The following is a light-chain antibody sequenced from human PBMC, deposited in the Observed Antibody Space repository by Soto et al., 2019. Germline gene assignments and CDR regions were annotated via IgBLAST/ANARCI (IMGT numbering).Light chain of an antibody. Sequence: QSVLTQPPSVSAAPGQKVTISCSGNSSNIGSNDVSWYQQLPGKAPKLLIYENSQRPSGIPDRFSGSKSSTSATLGITGLQTGDEADYYCGTWDSSLIALFGTGTKLTVL. V-gene: IGLV1-51*02. CDR2: ENS. J-gene: IGLJ1*01. CDR1: SSNIGSND. CDR3: GTWDSSLIAL.